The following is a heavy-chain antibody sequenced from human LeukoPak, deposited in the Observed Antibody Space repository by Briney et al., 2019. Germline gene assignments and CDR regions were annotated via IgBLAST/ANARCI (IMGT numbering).Heavy chain of an antibody. CDR1: GFIFSSYG. CDR3: ARDNYDSSGYYFD. J-gene: IGHJ4*02. D-gene: IGHD3-22*01. Sequence: GRSLRLSCAASGFIFSSYGMNWVRQAPGKGLEWVSYISSSGSTTHYADSVKGRFTISRDNAKKSLYLQMNSLRAEDTAVYYCARDNYDSSGYYFDWGQGTLVTVSS. V-gene: IGHV3-48*04. CDR2: ISSSGSTT.